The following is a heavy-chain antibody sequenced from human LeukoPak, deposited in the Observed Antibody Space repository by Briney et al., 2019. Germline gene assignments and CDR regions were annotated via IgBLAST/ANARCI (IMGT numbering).Heavy chain of an antibody. J-gene: IGHJ4*02. V-gene: IGHV1-69*06. CDR2: IMPMFGKT. Sequence: ASVKVSCKASGGTFSSYDISWVRQAPGQGLEWMGGIMPMFGKTNYAQKFQGRVTTTADKATSTAYMELSSLRSEDTAVYYCAGGRTDIVVVPATLRNYYFDYWGQGTLVTVSS. CDR1: GGTFSSYD. CDR3: AGGRTDIVVVPATLRNYYFDY. D-gene: IGHD2-2*01.